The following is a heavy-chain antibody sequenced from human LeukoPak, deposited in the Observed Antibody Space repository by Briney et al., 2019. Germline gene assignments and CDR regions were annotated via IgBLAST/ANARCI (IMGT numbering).Heavy chain of an antibody. CDR1: GYTFTSYG. Sequence: ASVKVSCKASGYTFTSYGISWVRQAPGQGLEWMGWISAYNGNTNYAQKFQGRVTITTDESTSTAYMELSSLRSEDTAVYYCAREIGYCSGGSCYYFDYWGQGTLVTVSS. V-gene: IGHV1-18*01. J-gene: IGHJ4*02. CDR2: ISAYNGNT. D-gene: IGHD2-15*01. CDR3: AREIGYCSGGSCYYFDY.